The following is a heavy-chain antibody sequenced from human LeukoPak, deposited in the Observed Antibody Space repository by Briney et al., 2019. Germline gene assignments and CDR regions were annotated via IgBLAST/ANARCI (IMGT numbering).Heavy chain of an antibody. CDR2: IGGRSTST. CDR1: GFTFSSHA. CDR3: ARDRRVVAFHYLDY. D-gene: IGHD3-3*01. V-gene: IGHV3-23*01. Sequence: PGGSLRLSCAASGFTFSSHAMAWVRHPPGKGLEWVSSIGGRSTSTYADSVKGRFTISRDNSKNTLYLQMNNLRADDTAVYYCARDRRVVAFHYLDYWGQGTLVTVSA. J-gene: IGHJ4*02.